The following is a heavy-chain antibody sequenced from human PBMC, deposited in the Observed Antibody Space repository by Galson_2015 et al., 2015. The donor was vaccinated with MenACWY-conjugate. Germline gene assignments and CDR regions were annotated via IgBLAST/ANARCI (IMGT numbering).Heavy chain of an antibody. D-gene: IGHD4-17*01. J-gene: IGHJ5*02. CDR3: TRDAGDYNWFDP. V-gene: IGHV3-73*01. CDR2: T. Sequence: TTYASSVSGRVFISRDYSMNTAFLQMNSLKTEDTAVYYCTRDAGDYNWFDPWGQGALVTVSS.